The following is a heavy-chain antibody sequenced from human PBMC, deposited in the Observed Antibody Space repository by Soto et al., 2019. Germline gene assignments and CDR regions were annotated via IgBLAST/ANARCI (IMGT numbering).Heavy chain of an antibody. V-gene: IGHV4-34*01. CDR2: INHSGST. Sequence: SETLSLTCAVYGGSFSGYYWSWIRQPPGKGLEWVGEINHSGSTNYNPYLKSRVPISVDTSKNQFSLKLSSVTAAVTAVYYCARREYVWGSYRSFDYWGQGTLVTVSS. CDR3: ARREYVWGSYRSFDY. D-gene: IGHD3-16*02. CDR1: GGSFSGYY. J-gene: IGHJ4*02.